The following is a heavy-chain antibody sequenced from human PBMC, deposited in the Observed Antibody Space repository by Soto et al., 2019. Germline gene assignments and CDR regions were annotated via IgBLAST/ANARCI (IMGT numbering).Heavy chain of an antibody. D-gene: IGHD3-22*01. CDR1: GGSISSSSYY. CDR2: IYYSGYT. Sequence: SETLSLTCTVSGGSISSSSYYWGWIRQPPGKGLEWIGSIYYSGYTYYNPSLKSRVTISVDTSKNQFSLNLRSVTAADTAVYYCARQNNYYDSSGPGCYFDYWGQGTLVTVSS. CDR3: ARQNNYYDSSGPGCYFDY. J-gene: IGHJ4*02. V-gene: IGHV4-39*01.